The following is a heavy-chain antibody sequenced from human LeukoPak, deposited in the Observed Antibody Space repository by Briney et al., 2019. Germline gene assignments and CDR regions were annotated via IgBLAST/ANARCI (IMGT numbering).Heavy chain of an antibody. CDR1: GFTFSSYA. D-gene: IGHD4-17*01. V-gene: IGHV3-30-3*01. J-gene: IGHJ3*02. Sequence: GGSLRLSCAASGFTFSSYAMHWVRQAPGKGLEWVAVISYDGSNKYYADSVKGRFTISRDNSKNMLYLQMNSLRAEDTAVYYCASTKEDYGDSKDDAFDIWGQGTMVTVSS. CDR2: ISYDGSNK. CDR3: ASTKEDYGDSKDDAFDI.